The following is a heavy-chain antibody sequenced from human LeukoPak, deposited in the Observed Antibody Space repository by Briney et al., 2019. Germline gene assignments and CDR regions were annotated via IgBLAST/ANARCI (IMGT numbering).Heavy chain of an antibody. V-gene: IGHV4-34*01. CDR1: GGSFSGYY. J-gene: IGHJ6*02. Sequence: SETLSLTCAVYGGSFSGYYWSWIRQPPGKGLEWIGEINHSGSTNYNPSLKSRVTISVDTSKNQFSLKLSSVTAADTAVYYCARGDYYYGMDVWGQGTTVAVSS. CDR3: ARGDYYYGMDV. CDR2: INHSGST.